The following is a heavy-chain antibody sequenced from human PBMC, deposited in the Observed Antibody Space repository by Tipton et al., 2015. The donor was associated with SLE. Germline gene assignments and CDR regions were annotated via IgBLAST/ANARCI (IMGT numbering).Heavy chain of an antibody. D-gene: IGHD5-18*01. V-gene: IGHV4-34*01. CDR1: GGSFSGYY. Sequence: TLSLTCAVYGGSFSGYYWSWIRQPPGKGLEWTGEINHSGSTNYNPSLKSRVTISVDTSKNQFSLKLSSVTAADTAVYYCARVVAAMVPDYWGQGTLVTVSS. CDR3: ARVVAAMVPDY. J-gene: IGHJ4*02. CDR2: INHSGST.